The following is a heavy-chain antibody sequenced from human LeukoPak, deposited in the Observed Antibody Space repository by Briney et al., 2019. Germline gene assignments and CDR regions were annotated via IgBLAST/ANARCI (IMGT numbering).Heavy chain of an antibody. J-gene: IGHJ6*03. V-gene: IGHV3-21*01. Sequence: PGGSLRLSCAASGFTFSSYSMNWVRQAPGKGLEWVSSISSSSSYIYYADSVKGRFTISRDNAKNSLYLQMNSLRAEDTAVYYCARTTRGSCYSCYYYYYYMDVWGKGTTVTVSS. CDR1: GFTFSSYS. CDR3: ARTTRGSCYSCYYYYYYMDV. CDR2: ISSSSSYI. D-gene: IGHD2-15*01.